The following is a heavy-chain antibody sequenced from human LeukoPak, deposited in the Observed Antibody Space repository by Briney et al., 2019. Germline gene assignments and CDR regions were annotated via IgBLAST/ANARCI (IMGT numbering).Heavy chain of an antibody. V-gene: IGHV1-2*02. CDR1: GGTFSSYA. CDR2: INPNSGGT. D-gene: IGHD2-15*01. CDR3: ASWPYCSGGSCYSSDY. J-gene: IGHJ4*02. Sequence: ASVKVSCKASGGTFSSYAISWVRQAPGQGLEWMGWINPNSGGTNYAQKFQGRVTMTRDTSISTAYMELSRLRSDDTAVYYCASWPYCSGGSCYSSDYWGQGTLVTVSS.